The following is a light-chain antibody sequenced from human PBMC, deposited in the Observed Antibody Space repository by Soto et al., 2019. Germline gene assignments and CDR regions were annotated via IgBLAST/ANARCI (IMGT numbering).Light chain of an antibody. Sequence: DIHMNQSPATLSVTSGERVTITFRASQSISSWLAWYQQKPGKAPKVLIYDESSLESGVPSRFSASGSGTEFTLTISSLQPDDFATYYCKQYNSYWTFGQGTKVDI. V-gene: IGKV1-5*01. CDR3: KQYNSYWT. CDR2: DES. J-gene: IGKJ1*01. CDR1: QSISSW.